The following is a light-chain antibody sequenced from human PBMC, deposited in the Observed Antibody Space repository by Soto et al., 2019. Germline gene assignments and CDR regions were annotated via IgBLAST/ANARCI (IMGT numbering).Light chain of an antibody. Sequence: EIVMTQSPATLSVSPGEXXTLSCXASQSVSSNLAWYQQKPGQAPRLLIYGASTRATGIPARFSGSGSGTEFTLTISSLQSEXXAVXYXQXXNNWPYTFGQGTKLEIK. V-gene: IGKV3-15*01. CDR1: QSVSSN. J-gene: IGKJ2*01. CDR2: GAS. CDR3: QXXNNWPYT.